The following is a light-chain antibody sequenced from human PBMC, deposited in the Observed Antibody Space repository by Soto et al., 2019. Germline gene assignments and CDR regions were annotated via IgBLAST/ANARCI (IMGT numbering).Light chain of an antibody. J-gene: IGKJ1*01. Sequence: DIQMTQSPSSLSASVGDRVTITCQASQDISNYLNWYQQKPGKATKLLIYDASNVETGVPSRFSGSVSGTYFTFTISSLQPEDIATYYCQQYDNLLWTFGQGTKVEIK. CDR3: QQYDNLLWT. V-gene: IGKV1-33*01. CDR2: DAS. CDR1: QDISNY.